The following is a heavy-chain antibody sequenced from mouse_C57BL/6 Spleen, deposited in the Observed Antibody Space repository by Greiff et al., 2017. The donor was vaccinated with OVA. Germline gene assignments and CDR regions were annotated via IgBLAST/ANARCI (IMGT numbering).Heavy chain of an antibody. CDR1: GFTFTDYY. V-gene: IGHV7-3*01. CDR2: IRNKANGYTT. J-gene: IGHJ4*01. CDR3: ARWGRRYYAMDY. D-gene: IGHD3-3*01. Sequence: DVKLVESGGGLVQPGGSLSLSCAASGFTFTDYYMSWVRQPPGKALEWLGFIRNKANGYTTEYSASVKGRFTISRDNSPSILYLQMNALRAEDSATYYCARWGRRYYAMDYWGQGTSVTVSS.